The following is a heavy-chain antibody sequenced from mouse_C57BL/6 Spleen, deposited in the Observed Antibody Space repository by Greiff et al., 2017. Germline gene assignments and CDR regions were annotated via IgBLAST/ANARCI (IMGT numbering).Heavy chain of an antibody. V-gene: IGHV1-50*01. CDR3: ARGWGTWDY. CDR1: GYTFTSYW. D-gene: IGHD2-3*01. J-gene: IGHJ2*01. Sequence: QVQLQQPGAELVKPGASVKLSCKASGYTFTSYWMQWVKQRPGQGLEWIGEIDPSDSYTNYNQKFKGKATLTVDTSSSTAYMQLSSLTSEDSAVYYCARGWGTWDYWGQGTTLTVSS. CDR2: IDPSDSYT.